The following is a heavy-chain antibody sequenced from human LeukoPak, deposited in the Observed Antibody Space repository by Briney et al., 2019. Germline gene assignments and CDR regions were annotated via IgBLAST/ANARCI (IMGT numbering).Heavy chain of an antibody. Sequence: SETLSLTCTVSGGSISSHYWSWIRQPPGKGLEWIGYIYYSGSTNYNPSLKSRVTISVDTSKSQFSLKLSSVTAADTAVYYCAKGDSSSWSFWGQGTLVTVSS. V-gene: IGHV4-59*11. CDR1: GGSISSHY. J-gene: IGHJ4*02. CDR3: AKGDSSSWSF. CDR2: IYYSGST. D-gene: IGHD6-13*01.